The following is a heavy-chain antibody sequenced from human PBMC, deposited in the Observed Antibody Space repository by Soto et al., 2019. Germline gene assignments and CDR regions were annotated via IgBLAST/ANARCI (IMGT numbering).Heavy chain of an antibody. CDR3: ASQDSSSSGTEYDFDY. CDR1: GGSISSYY. D-gene: IGHD6-6*01. V-gene: IGHV4-59*01. CDR2: IYYSGST. Sequence: SATLPLTWTVSGGSISSYYWSWIRQPPGKGLEWIGYIYYSGSTNYNPSLKSRVTISVDTSKSQFSLKLSSVTAADTAVYYCASQDSSSSGTEYDFDYWGQGPLVTV. J-gene: IGHJ4*02.